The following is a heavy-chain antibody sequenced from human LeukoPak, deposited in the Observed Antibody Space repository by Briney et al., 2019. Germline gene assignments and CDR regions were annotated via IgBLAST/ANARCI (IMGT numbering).Heavy chain of an antibody. J-gene: IGHJ4*02. CDR3: AKAQAYGGFDY. CDR2: ISYDGSNK. D-gene: IGHD3-16*01. CDR1: GFTFSSYG. Sequence: GGSLRLSCAASGFTFSSYGMHWVRQPPGKGLEWVAVISYDGSNKYYADSVKGRFTISRDNSKNTLYLQMNSLRAEDTAVYYCAKAQAYGGFDYWGQGTLVTVSS. V-gene: IGHV3-30*18.